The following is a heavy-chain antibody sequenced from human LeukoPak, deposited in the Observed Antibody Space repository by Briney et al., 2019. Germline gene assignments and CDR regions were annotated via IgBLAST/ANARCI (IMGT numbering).Heavy chain of an antibody. CDR2: IWYDSSTK. CDR3: AKKTMTPAGPFDY. V-gene: IGHV3-30*02. Sequence: GGSLRLSCAASGFTFSSFGMHWVRQAPGKGLEWVAFIWYDSSTKIYADSVKGRFTVSRDNSKNTLYLKMNSLRPEDTAVYYCAKKTMTPAGPFDYWGQGTLVTVSS. CDR1: GFTFSSFG. D-gene: IGHD6-19*01. J-gene: IGHJ4*02.